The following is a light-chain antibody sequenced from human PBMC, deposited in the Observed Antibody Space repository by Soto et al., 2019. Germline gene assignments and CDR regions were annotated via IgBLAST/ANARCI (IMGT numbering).Light chain of an antibody. CDR1: QSISSY. V-gene: IGKV1-39*01. CDR3: QQSYSTIWT. CDR2: AAS. Sequence: DIQMTQSPSSLSASVGDRVTITCRASQSISSYLNWYQQKPGKATKLLIYAASSLQSGVPSRFSGSGSGTDFTLTISSLQPEDFATYYCQQSYSTIWTFGQGTKVDIX. J-gene: IGKJ1*01.